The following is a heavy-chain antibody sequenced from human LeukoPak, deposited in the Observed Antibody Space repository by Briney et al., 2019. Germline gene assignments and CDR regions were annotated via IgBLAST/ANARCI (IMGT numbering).Heavy chain of an antibody. CDR3: ARGAHYHDSSEGYDY. J-gene: IGHJ4*02. CDR2: INPNSGGT. CDR1: GYTFTGYY. Sequence: ASVKVSCKASGYTFTGYYMHWVRQAPGQGLEWMGWINPNSGGTKYAQKFQGRVTMTRDTSISTAYMELSRLRSDDTAVYYCARGAHYHDSSEGYDYWGPGTLVTVSS. D-gene: IGHD3-22*01. V-gene: IGHV1-2*02.